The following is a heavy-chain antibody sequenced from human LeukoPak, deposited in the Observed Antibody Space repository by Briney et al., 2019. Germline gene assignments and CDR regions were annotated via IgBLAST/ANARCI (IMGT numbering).Heavy chain of an antibody. D-gene: IGHD3-10*01. Sequence: PGGSLRLCCAASGFTFSSYSMNWVRQAAGKGLEWVSSISSSSSYIYYADSVKGRFTISRDNAKNSLYLQMNSLRAEDTAVYYCARDISYYGSGRPDVWGKGTTVTVSS. V-gene: IGHV3-21*01. CDR3: ARDISYYGSGRPDV. CDR2: ISSSSSYI. CDR1: GFTFSSYS. J-gene: IGHJ6*04.